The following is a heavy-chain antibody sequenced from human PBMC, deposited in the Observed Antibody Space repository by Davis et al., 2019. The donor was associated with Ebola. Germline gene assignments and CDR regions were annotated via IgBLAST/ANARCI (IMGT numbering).Heavy chain of an antibody. CDR1: GFTFSSYS. J-gene: IGHJ6*04. Sequence: GGSLRLSCAASGFTFSSYSMNWVRQAPGKGLEWVSTLGLSADTYYADSVKGRFTISRDNSKNTLFLQMNSLRVEDTAVYYCAKDGIATFGKVKYYYGMDVWGKGTTVTVSS. V-gene: IGHV3-23*01. CDR2: LGLSADT. CDR3: AKDGIATFGKVKYYYGMDV. D-gene: IGHD6-13*01.